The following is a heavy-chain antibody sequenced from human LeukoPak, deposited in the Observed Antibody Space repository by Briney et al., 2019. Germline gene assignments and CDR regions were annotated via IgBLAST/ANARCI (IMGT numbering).Heavy chain of an antibody. V-gene: IGHV4-61*01. J-gene: IGHJ4*02. D-gene: IGHD3-9*01. Sequence: SETLSLTCTVSGVSVSSGSYYWSWIRQPPGKGLEWIVYIYYTRSTHYNPSLKSRVTISVDTSKNQFSLQLSSVTAADTAVYYCARVRYSDVLTGYYGDGYFDYWGQGTLVTVSS. CDR3: ARVRYSDVLTGYYGDGYFDY. CDR2: IYYTRST. CDR1: GVSVSSGSYY.